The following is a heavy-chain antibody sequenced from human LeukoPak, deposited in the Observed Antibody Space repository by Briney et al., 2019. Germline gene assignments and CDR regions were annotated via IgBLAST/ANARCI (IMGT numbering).Heavy chain of an antibody. D-gene: IGHD3-22*01. CDR2: IIPIFGTA. V-gene: IGHV1-69*13. J-gene: IGHJ4*02. Sequence: SVKVSCKASGYTFTSYGISWVRQAPGQGLEWMGGIIPIFGTANYAQKFQGRVTITADESTSTAYMELSSLRSEDTAVYYCARGSPTYYYDSSGYYYFDYWGQGTLVTVSS. CDR3: ARGSPTYYYDSSGYYYFDY. CDR1: GYTFTSYG.